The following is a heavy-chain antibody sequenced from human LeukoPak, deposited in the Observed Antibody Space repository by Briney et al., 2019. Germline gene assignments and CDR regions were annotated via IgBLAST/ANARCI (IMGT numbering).Heavy chain of an antibody. D-gene: IGHD1-26*01. Sequence: SVKVSCKASGGTFSSYAISWVRQAPGQGLEWMGGIIPIFGTANYAQKFQGRVTITADKSTSTAYMELSSLRSEDTAVYYCARDSRRREPLDYWGQGTLVTVSS. CDR3: ARDSRRREPLDY. J-gene: IGHJ4*02. V-gene: IGHV1-69*06. CDR1: GGTFSSYA. CDR2: IIPIFGTA.